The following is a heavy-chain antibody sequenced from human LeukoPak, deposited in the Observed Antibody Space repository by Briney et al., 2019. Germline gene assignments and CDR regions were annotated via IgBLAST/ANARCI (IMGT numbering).Heavy chain of an antibody. D-gene: IGHD4-23*01. J-gene: IGHJ4*02. Sequence: GGSLRLSCAASGFTFSSYWMNWVRQAPGKGLVWASRIASDGSSTTYADSVKGRFSISRDNAKNTLYLQMNSLRVEDTAVYYCARGRPHGNDYWGQGTLVTVSS. CDR2: IASDGSST. CDR3: ARGRPHGNDY. CDR1: GFTFSSYW. V-gene: IGHV3-74*01.